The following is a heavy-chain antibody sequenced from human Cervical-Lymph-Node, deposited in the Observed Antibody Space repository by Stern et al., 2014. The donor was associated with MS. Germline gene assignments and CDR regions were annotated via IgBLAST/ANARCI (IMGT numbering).Heavy chain of an antibody. Sequence: VQLVESGGGVVQPGRSLRLSCAASGFTFGGHAMHWVRQAPGKGLDWVAIISYDGSSPHYAESVKGRFTISRDNSNNTLYLQMNSLRAEDTAMYYCARPAAARYFDYWGQGTQVTVSS. CDR3: ARPAAARYFDY. CDR1: GFTFGGHA. J-gene: IGHJ4*02. V-gene: IGHV3-30-3*01. D-gene: IGHD6-25*01. CDR2: ISYDGSSP.